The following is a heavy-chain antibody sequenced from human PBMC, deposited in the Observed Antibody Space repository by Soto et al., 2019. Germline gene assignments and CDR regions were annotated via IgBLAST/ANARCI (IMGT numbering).Heavy chain of an antibody. Sequence: QVQLVESGGGVVQPGRSLRLSCAASGFTFSDYGMHWVRQAPGKGLEWVAVISYDGDNQYYVDSVKGRFTISRDNSKNTLYLQMNSVRAEDTAVYYCAKDLPLRMVMVRGVNGRAYDYWGQGTLVTVSS. D-gene: IGHD3-10*01. J-gene: IGHJ4*02. CDR1: GFTFSDYG. V-gene: IGHV3-30*18. CDR3: AKDLPLRMVMVRGVNGRAYDY. CDR2: ISYDGDNQ.